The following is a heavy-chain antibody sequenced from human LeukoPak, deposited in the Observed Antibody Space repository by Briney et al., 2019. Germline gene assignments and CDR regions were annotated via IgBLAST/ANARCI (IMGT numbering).Heavy chain of an antibody. CDR3: AREGGDGYNYPYYFDY. J-gene: IGHJ4*02. V-gene: IGHV3-30*02. D-gene: IGHD5-24*01. Sequence: PGGSLRLSCAASGFTFSSYGMHWVRQAPGKGLEWVAFIHYDGSNKYYTDSVKGRFTISRGNSKNTLYLQMNSLRAEDTAVHYCAREGGDGYNYPYYFDYWGQGTLVTVSS. CDR2: IHYDGSNK. CDR1: GFTFSSYG.